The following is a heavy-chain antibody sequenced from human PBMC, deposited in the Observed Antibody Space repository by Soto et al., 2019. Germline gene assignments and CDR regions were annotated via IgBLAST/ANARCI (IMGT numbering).Heavy chain of an antibody. D-gene: IGHD3-22*01. CDR3: ALRSMAVVPEY. V-gene: IGHV4-59*01. Sequence: QVQLQESGPGLVKPSETLSLTCAVSGDSISSYYCMWIRQPPGKGLESIGYLYYGRSANYNPSLKRRVTLSGATSTNQGSLTLSSMTAADTAVYYCALRSMAVVPEYWGQGTLVTVSS. CDR1: GDSISSYY. CDR2: LYYGRSA. J-gene: IGHJ4*02.